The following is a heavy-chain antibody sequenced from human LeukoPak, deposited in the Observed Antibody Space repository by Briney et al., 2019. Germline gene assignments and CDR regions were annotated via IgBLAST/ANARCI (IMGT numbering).Heavy chain of an antibody. CDR2: ISSSSSYI. CDR3: ARDGGYGSGSYYNTLYYYYYMDV. V-gene: IGHV3-21*04. Sequence: GGSLRLSCAASGFTFSSYSMNWVRQAPGKGLEWVSSISSSSSYIYYADSVKGRFTISRDNAKNSLYLQMNSLRAEDTAVYYCARDGGYGSGSYYNTLYYYYYMDVWGKGTTVTISS. J-gene: IGHJ6*03. CDR1: GFTFSSYS. D-gene: IGHD3-10*01.